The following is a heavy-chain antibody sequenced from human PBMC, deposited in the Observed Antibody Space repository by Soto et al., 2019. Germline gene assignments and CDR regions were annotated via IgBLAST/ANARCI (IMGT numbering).Heavy chain of an antibody. J-gene: IGHJ4*02. V-gene: IGHV1-69*13. CDR3: ARGGATEKFDY. CDR1: GCTFSSYA. Sequence: GASVKVSCKASGCTFSSYAISWMRQAPGQGLEWMGGIIPIFGTANYAQKFQGRVTITADESTSTAYMELSSLRSEDTAVYYCARGGATEKFDYWGQGTLVTVSS. D-gene: IGHD5-12*01. CDR2: IIPIFGTA.